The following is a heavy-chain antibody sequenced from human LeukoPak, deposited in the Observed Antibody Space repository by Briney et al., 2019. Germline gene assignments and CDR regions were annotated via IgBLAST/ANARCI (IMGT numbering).Heavy chain of an antibody. V-gene: IGHV3-9*01. CDR1: GFTFDDYA. D-gene: IGHD6-13*01. CDR3: ARGGAGTLGSWNGGLDY. J-gene: IGHJ4*02. Sequence: PGGSLRLSCAASGFTFDDYAMHWVRQAPGNGLEWVSGISWNSGSIGYADSVKGRFTISRDNAKNSLYLQMNSLRAEDTALYYCARGGAGTLGSWNGGLDYWGQGTLVTVSS. CDR2: ISWNSGSI.